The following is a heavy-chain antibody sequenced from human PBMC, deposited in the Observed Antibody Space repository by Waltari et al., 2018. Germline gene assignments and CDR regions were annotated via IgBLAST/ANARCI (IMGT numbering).Heavy chain of an antibody. CDR1: GFTFSSYA. J-gene: IGHJ4*02. CDR2: ISGSGSST. Sequence: EVQLLESGGGLVQPGGSLRLSCAASGFTFSSYAMSWVRQAPGKGLEWVPAISGSGSSTYYADSVKGRFTISRDNSKNTLYLQMNSLRAEDTAVYYCAKATLTFGGVIASLDYWGQGTLVTVSS. CDR3: AKATLTFGGVIASLDY. V-gene: IGHV3-23*01. D-gene: IGHD3-16*02.